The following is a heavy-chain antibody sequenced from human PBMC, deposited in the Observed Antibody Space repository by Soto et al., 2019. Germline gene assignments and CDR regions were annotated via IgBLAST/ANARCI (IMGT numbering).Heavy chain of an antibody. CDR1: GLTFTTYA. J-gene: IGHJ5*02. CDR2: ISYDGSNK. Sequence: GGSLRLSCAVSGLTFTTYAMHWVRQAPGKGLEWVAFISYDGSNKYYADSVKGRFTISRDNSKNTLFLQMNSLTAEDTAVYYCARDSYGYDHWGQGTLVTVSS. CDR3: ARDSYGYDH. V-gene: IGHV3-30-3*01. D-gene: IGHD5-12*01.